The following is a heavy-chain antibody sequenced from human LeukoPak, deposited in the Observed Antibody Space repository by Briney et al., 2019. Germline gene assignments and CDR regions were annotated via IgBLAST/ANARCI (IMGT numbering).Heavy chain of an antibody. Sequence: PSETLSLTCAVYGGSFSGYYWSWIRQPPGKGLEWIGEINHSGSTNYNPSLKSRVTISVDTSKNQFSLKLSSVTAADTAVYYCARSHYDSSGYKSGMDVWGQGTTVTVSS. CDR3: ARSHYDSSGYKSGMDV. D-gene: IGHD3-22*01. CDR2: INHSGST. CDR1: GGSFSGYY. J-gene: IGHJ6*02. V-gene: IGHV4-34*01.